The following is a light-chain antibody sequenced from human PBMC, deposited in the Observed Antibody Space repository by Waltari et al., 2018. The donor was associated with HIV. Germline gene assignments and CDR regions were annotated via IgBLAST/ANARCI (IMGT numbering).Light chain of an antibody. CDR3: QQYNNWPYT. CDR1: QTVDSD. J-gene: IGKJ2*01. V-gene: IGKV3-15*01. CDR2: GAS. Sequence: ERVMTQSPTTLSVSPGERATLSCRASQTVDSDLAWYQQRPGQPPRLLISGASTRATGIPARFSGSGSGTEFTLTINSLQSEDFAVYYCQQYNNWPYTFGQWTRLDIK.